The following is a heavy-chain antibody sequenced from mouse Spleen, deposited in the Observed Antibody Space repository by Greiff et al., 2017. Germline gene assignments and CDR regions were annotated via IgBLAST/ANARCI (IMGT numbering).Heavy chain of an antibody. CDR3: ARSPIHYYGSSPLAY. CDR1: GYTFTSYW. CDR2: IHPNSGST. D-gene: IGHD1-1*01. Sequence: QVQLQQPGAELVKPGASVKLSCKASGYTFTSYWMHWVKQRPGQGLEWIGMIHPNSGSTNYNEKFKSKATLTVDKSSSTAYMQLSSLTSEDSAVYYCARSPIHYYGSSPLAYWGQGTTLTVSS. J-gene: IGHJ2*01. V-gene: IGHV1-64*01.